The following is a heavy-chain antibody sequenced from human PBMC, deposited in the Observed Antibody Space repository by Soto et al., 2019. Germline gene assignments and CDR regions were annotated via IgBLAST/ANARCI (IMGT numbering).Heavy chain of an antibody. Sequence: QVQLVESGGGVVQPGRSLRLSCAASGFTFSSYGMHWVRQAPGKGLEWVAVIWYDGSNKYYADSVKGRFTISRDNSKNTLYLQMNSLRDEDTAVYYCARDRTLAYCGGDCYNDAFDIWGQGTMFTVSS. CDR1: GFTFSSYG. CDR2: IWYDGSNK. D-gene: IGHD2-21*02. J-gene: IGHJ3*02. V-gene: IGHV3-33*01. CDR3: ARDRTLAYCGGDCYNDAFDI.